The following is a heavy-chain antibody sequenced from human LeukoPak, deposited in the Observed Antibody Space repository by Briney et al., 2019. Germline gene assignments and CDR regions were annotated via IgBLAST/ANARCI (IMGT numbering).Heavy chain of an antibody. J-gene: IGHJ6*03. CDR2: IYYSGST. V-gene: IGHV4-38-2*02. CDR3: ARHKDYYYSYMDV. Sequence: SETLSLTCTVSGYSISSGYYWGWIRPPPGKGLEWIGTIYYSGSTYYNPSLTSRVTISVDTSKNQFSLKLSSVTAADTAVYYCARHKDYYYSYMDVWGKGTTVTISS. CDR1: GYSISSGYY.